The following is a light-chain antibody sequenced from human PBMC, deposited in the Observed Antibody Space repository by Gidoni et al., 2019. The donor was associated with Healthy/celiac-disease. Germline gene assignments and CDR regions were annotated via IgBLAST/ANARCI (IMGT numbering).Light chain of an antibody. CDR3: QQYGSSLWT. CDR1: QSVSSSY. Sequence: EIVLTQSPGTLSLSPGARATLSCRASQSVSSSYLAWYQQKPGQAPMLLIYGASSRATGIPDRFSGSGSGTDFTLTISRLEPEDFAVYYCQQYGSSLWTFGQGTKVEIK. J-gene: IGKJ1*01. CDR2: GAS. V-gene: IGKV3-20*01.